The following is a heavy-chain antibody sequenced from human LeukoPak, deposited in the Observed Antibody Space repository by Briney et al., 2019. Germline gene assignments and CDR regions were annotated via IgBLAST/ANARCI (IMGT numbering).Heavy chain of an antibody. CDR1: GGTFSSYA. V-gene: IGHV1-69*04. D-gene: IGHD2-15*01. CDR2: IIPILGIA. J-gene: IGHJ6*02. CDR3: ARFSVVAANYYYYGMDV. Sequence: SVKVSCKASGGTFSSYAISWVRQAPGQGLEWMGRIIPILGIANYAQKFQGRVTITADKSTSTAYMELSSLRSEDTAVYYCARFSVVAANYYYYGMDVWGQGTTVTVSS.